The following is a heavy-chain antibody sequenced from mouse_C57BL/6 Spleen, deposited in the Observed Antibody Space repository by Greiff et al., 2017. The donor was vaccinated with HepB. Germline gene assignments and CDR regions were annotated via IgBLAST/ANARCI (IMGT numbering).Heavy chain of an antibody. CDR2: IDPSDSDT. V-gene: IGHV1-52*01. Sequence: VQLQQPGAELVRPGSSVKLSCKASGYTFTSYWMHWVKQRPIQGLEWIGNIDPSDSDTHYNQKFKDKATLTVDKSSSTAYMQLSSLTSEDSAVYYGARTLIYAGSSYGDFDVWGTGTTVTVSS. CDR1: GYTFTSYW. D-gene: IGHD1-1*01. J-gene: IGHJ1*03. CDR3: ARTLIYAGSSYGDFDV.